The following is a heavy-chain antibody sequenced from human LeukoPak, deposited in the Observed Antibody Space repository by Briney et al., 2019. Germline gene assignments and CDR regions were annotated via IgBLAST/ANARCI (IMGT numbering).Heavy chain of an antibody. D-gene: IGHD3-10*01. J-gene: IGHJ4*02. V-gene: IGHV3-30*04. CDR3: ARDLYYGSEIYPEGALGY. Sequence: GGSLRLSCAAFGFTFRNFAMHWVRQAPGKGLEWVAGIYYEGSDEYYAESVKGRLTISRDNSKDTLYLQMNSLRVEDTAVYYCARDLYYGSEIYPEGALGYWGRGTLVTVSS. CDR2: IYYEGSDE. CDR1: GFTFRNFA.